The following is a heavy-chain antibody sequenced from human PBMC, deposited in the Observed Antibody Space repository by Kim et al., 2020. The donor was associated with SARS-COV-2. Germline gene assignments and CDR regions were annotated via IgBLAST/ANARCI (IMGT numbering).Heavy chain of an antibody. CDR2: ISYDGSNK. D-gene: IGHD5-18*01. V-gene: IGHV3-30-3*01. CDR3: ARPRGYSFGSYIDY. Sequence: GGSLRLSCAASGFTFSSYAMHWVRQAPGKGLEWVAVISYDGSNKYYADSVKGRFTISRDNSKNTLYLQMNSLRAEDTAVYYCARPRGYSFGSYIDYWGKG. J-gene: IGHJ4*02. CDR1: GFTFSSYA.